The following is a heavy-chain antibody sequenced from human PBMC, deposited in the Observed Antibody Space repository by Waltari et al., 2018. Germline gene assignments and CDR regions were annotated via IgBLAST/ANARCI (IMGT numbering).Heavy chain of an antibody. CDR2: IYTSGST. D-gene: IGHD3-3*01. CDR3: ARDPYYDFWSGHTSYYGMDV. CDR1: GGSISSGSYS. J-gene: IGHJ6*02. Sequence: QVQLQESGPGLVKPSQTLSLTCTVSGGSISSGSYSWSWIRQPAGKGLEWIGRIYTSGSTNYNPSPKSRVTISVDTSKNQFSLKLSSVTAADTAVYYCARDPYYDFWSGHTSYYGMDVWGQGTTVTVSS. V-gene: IGHV4-61*02.